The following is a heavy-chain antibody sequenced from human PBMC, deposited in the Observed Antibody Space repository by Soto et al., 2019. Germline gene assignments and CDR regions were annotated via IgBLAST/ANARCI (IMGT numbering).Heavy chain of an antibody. D-gene: IGHD3-3*01. Sequence: GGSLRLSCAASGFTFSSYGMHWVRQAPGKGLEWVAVIWYDGSNKYYADSVKGRFTISRDNSKNRLYLQMNSLRAEDTAVYYCARSRGEVWSGYYWGDYYYRMDVWGQGSTVTVSS. CDR1: GFTFSSYG. J-gene: IGHJ6*01. CDR3: ARSRGEVWSGYYWGDYYYRMDV. V-gene: IGHV3-33*01. CDR2: IWYDGSNK.